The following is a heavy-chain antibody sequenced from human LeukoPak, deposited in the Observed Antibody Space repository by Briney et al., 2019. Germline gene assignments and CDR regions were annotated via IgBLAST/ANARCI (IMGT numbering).Heavy chain of an antibody. D-gene: IGHD3-3*02. CDR3: ATYYRIFGGGQR. J-gene: IGHJ1*01. CDR2: IWYDGSNK. V-gene: IGHV3-33*08. Sequence: GGSLRLSCAASGFTFNSYAMSWVRQAPGKGLEWVAFIWYDGSNKYYADSVKGRFNISRDNSKNTLYLQMNSLRVEDTAVYYCATYYRIFGGGQRWGQGTLVIVSS. CDR1: GFTFNSYA.